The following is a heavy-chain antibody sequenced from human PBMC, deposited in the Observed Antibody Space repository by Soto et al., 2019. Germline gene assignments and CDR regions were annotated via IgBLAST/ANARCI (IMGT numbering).Heavy chain of an antibody. CDR2: IDPSDSYT. D-gene: IGHD6-13*01. CDR3: AVLQPPYSSSWYYYYGMDV. CDR1: GYGFTSYW. Sequence: PGESLKISCKGSGYGFTSYWISWVRQMPGKGLEWMGRIDPSDSYTNYSPSFQGHVTISADKSISTAYLQWSSLKASDTAMYYCAVLQPPYSSSWYYYYGMDVWGQGTTVTVSS. V-gene: IGHV5-10-1*01. J-gene: IGHJ6*02.